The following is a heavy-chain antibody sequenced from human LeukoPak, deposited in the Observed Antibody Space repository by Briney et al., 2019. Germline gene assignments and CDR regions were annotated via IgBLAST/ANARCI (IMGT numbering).Heavy chain of an antibody. CDR1: GGSISSSSYY. J-gene: IGHJ6*03. Sequence: PSETLSLTCTVSGGSISSSSYYWGWFRQPPGMGLEWIGSIYFSGSTYYSPSLKSRVTISMDTSKNQFSLKLSSVTAADTAVYYCARGPEWPPYYYYMDVWGKGTTVTISS. D-gene: IGHD3-3*01. CDR2: IYFSGST. CDR3: ARGPEWPPYYYYMDV. V-gene: IGHV4-39*01.